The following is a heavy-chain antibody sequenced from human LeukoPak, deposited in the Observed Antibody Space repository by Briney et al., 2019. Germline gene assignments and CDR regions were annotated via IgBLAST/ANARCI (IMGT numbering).Heavy chain of an antibody. CDR3: ARAAYGSTYLFDS. CDR2: IYYSGST. V-gene: IGHV4-59*01. Sequence: SETLSLTCTVSGGSIRRYYWSWLRQPPGKGLEWIAYIYYSGSTNYNPSLKSRVTISVDTSKNQFSLKVTSVTAADTAIYYCARAAYGSTYLFDSWGQGTPVTVSS. CDR1: GGSIRRYY. J-gene: IGHJ4*02. D-gene: IGHD4-17*01.